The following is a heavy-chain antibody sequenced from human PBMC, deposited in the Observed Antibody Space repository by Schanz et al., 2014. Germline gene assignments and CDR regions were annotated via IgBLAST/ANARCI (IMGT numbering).Heavy chain of an antibody. J-gene: IGHJ3*02. CDR1: GFSVSTNY. CDR3: AKDPHRDYGGKPQAFDI. Sequence: EVQLVESGGGLIQPGGSLRLSCAVSGFSVSTNYMSWARQAPGKGLEWISSLYINAGSTRYADSVKGRFTISRDNSKNTLYLQMNSLRAEDTALYYCAKDPHRDYGGKPQAFDIWGQGTMVTVSS. CDR2: LYINAGST. V-gene: IGHV3-53*01. D-gene: IGHD4-17*01.